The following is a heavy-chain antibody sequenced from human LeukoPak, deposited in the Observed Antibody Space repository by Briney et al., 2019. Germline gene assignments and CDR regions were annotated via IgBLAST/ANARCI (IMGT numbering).Heavy chain of an antibody. Sequence: SETLSLTCTVSGGSISSSSYYWGWIRQPPGKGLEWIGSIYYSGSTYYNPSLKSRVTISVDTSKNQFSLKLSSVTAADTAVYYCARGIRSGYYFDYWGQGTLVTVSS. J-gene: IGHJ4*02. CDR1: GGSISSSSYY. V-gene: IGHV4-39*07. CDR3: ARGIRSGYYFDY. CDR2: IYYSGST. D-gene: IGHD6-25*01.